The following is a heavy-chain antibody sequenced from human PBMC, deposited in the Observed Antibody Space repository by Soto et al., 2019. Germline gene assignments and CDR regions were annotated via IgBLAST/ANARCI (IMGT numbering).Heavy chain of an antibody. CDR1: GFTFSRYE. V-gene: IGHV3-48*03. Sequence: EVQLVESGGGVIQRGGSLRLSCVASGFTFSRYEMNWVRLAPGKGLEWVSYISGSGTTIYYADSVKGRFTISRDNARNSLYLQMNSLRAEDTAFYYCAREREDAFDVWGQGTMVTVSS. CDR3: AREREDAFDV. CDR2: ISGSGTTI. D-gene: IGHD1-26*01. J-gene: IGHJ3*01.